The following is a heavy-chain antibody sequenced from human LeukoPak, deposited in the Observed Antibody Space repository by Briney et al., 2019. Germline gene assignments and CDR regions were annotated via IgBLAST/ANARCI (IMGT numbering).Heavy chain of an antibody. CDR3: ARDPVGGSTIFDY. D-gene: IGHD1-26*01. V-gene: IGHV4-59*01. Sequence: SETLSLTCSVSGGSISSYYWSWIRQPPGKGLEWIGYIYYSGSTNYNPSLKSRVTTSVDTSKNQFSLKLSSVTAADTAVYDCARDPVGGSTIFDYWGQGTLVTVSS. CDR2: IYYSGST. CDR1: GGSISSYY. J-gene: IGHJ4*02.